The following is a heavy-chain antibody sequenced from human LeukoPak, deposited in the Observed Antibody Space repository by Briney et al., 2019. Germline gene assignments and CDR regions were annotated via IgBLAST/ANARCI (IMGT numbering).Heavy chain of an antibody. D-gene: IGHD2-2*01. V-gene: IGHV3-11*01. Sequence: GGSLRLSCAASGFTFSDYYMSWIRQAPGKGLEWVSYISSSGSTIYYADSVKGRFTISRDNAKNSLYLQMNGLRAEDTAVHYCARRYCSSTSCYWGFDYWGQGTLVTVSS. CDR3: ARRYCSSTSCYWGFDY. CDR2: ISSSGSTI. CDR1: GFTFSDYY. J-gene: IGHJ4*02.